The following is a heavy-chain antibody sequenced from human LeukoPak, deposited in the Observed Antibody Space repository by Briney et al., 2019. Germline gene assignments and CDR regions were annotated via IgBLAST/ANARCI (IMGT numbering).Heavy chain of an antibody. Sequence: ASVKVSCKASGGTFSSYAISWVRQAPGQGLEWMGGIIPIFGTANYAQKFQGRVTITTDESTSTAYMELSSLRSEDTAVYYCARDDATVVRPTYGMDVWGQGTTVTVSS. CDR3: ARDDATVVRPTYGMDV. V-gene: IGHV1-69*05. CDR1: GGTFSSYA. CDR2: IIPIFGTA. D-gene: IGHD4-23*01. J-gene: IGHJ6*02.